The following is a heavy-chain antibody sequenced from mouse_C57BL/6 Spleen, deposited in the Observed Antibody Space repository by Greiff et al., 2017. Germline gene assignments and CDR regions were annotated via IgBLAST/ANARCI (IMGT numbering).Heavy chain of an antibody. D-gene: IGHD2-4*01. CDR1: GFNIKNTY. V-gene: IGHV14-3*01. Sequence: EVQLQQSVAELVRPGASVKLSCTASGFNIKNTYMHWVKQRPEQGLEWIGRIDPANGNTKYAPKFQGKATITADTSSNTAYQQLSSLTSEDTTIYYRARDDDYRAWFAYWGQGTLVTVSA. J-gene: IGHJ3*01. CDR2: IDPANGNT. CDR3: ARDDDYRAWFAY.